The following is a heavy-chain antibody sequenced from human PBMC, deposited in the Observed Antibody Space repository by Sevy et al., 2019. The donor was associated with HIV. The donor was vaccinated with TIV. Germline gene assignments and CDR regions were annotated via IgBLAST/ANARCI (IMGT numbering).Heavy chain of an antibody. CDR3: ARDLFSGGNAVYSY. CDR2: INAISSNI. J-gene: IGHJ4*02. V-gene: IGHV3-21*01. CDR1: GFTFSSYA. D-gene: IGHD2-15*01. Sequence: GSLRLSCAASGFTFSSYAMNWVRQAPGKGLEWVSSINAISSNIYYADSVKGRFTISRDNAENSLYLQMNSVRAEDTAVYYCARDLFSGGNAVYSYWGQGTLVTVSS.